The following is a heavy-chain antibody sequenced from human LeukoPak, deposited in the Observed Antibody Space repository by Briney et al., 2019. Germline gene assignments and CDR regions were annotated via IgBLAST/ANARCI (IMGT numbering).Heavy chain of an antibody. CDR1: GVIFSSYG. V-gene: IGHV3-30*03. CDR2: ISYDGSNK. Sequence: GGSLRLSCAASGVIFSSYGMHWVRLAPGKGLEWVALISYDGSNKYYADSVKGRFTISRDNAKNSLYLQMNSLRAEDTAVYYCASTTPVAAIDGLRDYWGQGTLVTVSS. CDR3: ASTTPVAAIDGLRDY. D-gene: IGHD6-19*01. J-gene: IGHJ4*02.